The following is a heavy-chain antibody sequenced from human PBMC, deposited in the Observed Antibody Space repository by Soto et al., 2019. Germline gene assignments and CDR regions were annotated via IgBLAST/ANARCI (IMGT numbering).Heavy chain of an antibody. J-gene: IGHJ4*02. CDR1: GFTFSSYA. Sequence: VQLLESGGGLVQPGGSLRLSCAASGFTFSSYAMSWVRQAPGKGLEWFSAISGSGGITYYADSVKGRFTISRDNYKNTLYLQMTSLRAEDTAVDYCAKIPLGRGVITFASCGQGPLVTVSS. D-gene: IGHD3-10*01. V-gene: IGHV3-23*01. CDR3: AKIPLGRGVITFAS. CDR2: ISGSGGIT.